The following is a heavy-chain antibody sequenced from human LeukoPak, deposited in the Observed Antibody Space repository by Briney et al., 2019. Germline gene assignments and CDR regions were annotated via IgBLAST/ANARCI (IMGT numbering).Heavy chain of an antibody. D-gene: IGHD6-19*01. V-gene: IGHV1-69*05. CDR2: IIPIFGTA. Sequence: ASVKVSCKASGGTFSSYAISWVRQAPGQGLEWMGRIIPIFGTANYAQKFQGRVTITTDESTSTAYMELSSLRSEDTAVYYCASLSSGWYPYYFDYWGQGTLVTVSS. CDR3: ASLSSGWYPYYFDY. J-gene: IGHJ4*02. CDR1: GGTFSSYA.